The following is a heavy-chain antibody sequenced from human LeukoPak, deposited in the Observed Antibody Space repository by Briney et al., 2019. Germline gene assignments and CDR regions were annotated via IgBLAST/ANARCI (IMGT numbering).Heavy chain of an antibody. J-gene: IGHJ3*02. CDR1: GGSISSSSYY. CDR3: ARADYYDSSAPIIGAFDI. Sequence: SETLSLTCTVSGGSISSSSYYWGWIRQPPGKGLEWIGSIYYSGSTYYNPSLKSRVTISVDTSKNQFSLKLSSVTAADTAVYYCARADYYDSSAPIIGAFDIWGQGTMVTVSS. D-gene: IGHD3-22*01. CDR2: IYYSGST. V-gene: IGHV4-39*01.